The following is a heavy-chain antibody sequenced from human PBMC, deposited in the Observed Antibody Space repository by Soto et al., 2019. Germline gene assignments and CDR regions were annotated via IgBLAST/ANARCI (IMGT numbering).Heavy chain of an antibody. CDR1: GGSFSGYY. V-gene: IGHV4-34*01. J-gene: IGHJ6*02. CDR2: INHSGST. D-gene: IGHD1-1*01. Sequence: PSETLSLTCAVYGGSFSGYYWSWIRQPPGKGLEWIGEINHSGSTNYNPSLKSRVTISVDTSKNQFSLKLSSVTAADTAVYYCARGSGLTHPREAIAGYNYQDYYYGLDVWGQGTTGTVSS. CDR3: ARGSGLTHPREAIAGYNYQDYYYGLDV.